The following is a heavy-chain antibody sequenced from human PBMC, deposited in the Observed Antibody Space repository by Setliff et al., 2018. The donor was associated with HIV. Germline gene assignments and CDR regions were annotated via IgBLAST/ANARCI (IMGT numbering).Heavy chain of an antibody. V-gene: IGHV3-23*01. CDR2: ISGGGGST. D-gene: IGHD3-22*01. Sequence: GGSLRLSCAASGFTVSSNYMSWVRQAPGKGLEWVSVISGGGGSTYYADSVKGRFTISRDNSKNTLYLQMNSLRAEDTALYYCAKERNPYDYDRSGYSWFDPWGQGTLVTVSS. CDR3: AKERNPYDYDRSGYSWFDP. J-gene: IGHJ5*02. CDR1: GFTVSSNY.